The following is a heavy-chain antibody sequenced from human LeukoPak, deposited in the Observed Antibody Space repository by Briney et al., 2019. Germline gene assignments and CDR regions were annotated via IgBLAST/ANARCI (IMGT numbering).Heavy chain of an antibody. J-gene: IGHJ4*02. V-gene: IGHV7-4-1*02. Sequence: RASVTVSCKASGYTFTSYAMNWVRQAPGQGLEWMGWINTNTGNPTYAQGFTGRFVFSLDTSVSTAYLQISSLKAEDTAVYYCARDYYDSSGYYEPPNIDYWGQGTLVTVSS. CDR1: GYTFTSYA. D-gene: IGHD3-22*01. CDR2: INTNTGNP. CDR3: ARDYYDSSGYYEPPNIDY.